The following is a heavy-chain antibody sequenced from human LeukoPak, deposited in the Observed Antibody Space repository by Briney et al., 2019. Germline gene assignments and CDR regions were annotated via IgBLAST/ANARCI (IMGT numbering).Heavy chain of an antibody. CDR3: AKDRPPVRQWLRFKPSGFDY. CDR2: ISGSGGST. V-gene: IGHV3-23*01. J-gene: IGHJ4*02. CDR1: GFTFSSYA. Sequence: GGSLRLSCAASGFTFSSYAMSWVRQAPGKGLEWVSAISGSGGSTYYADSVKGRFTISRDNAKNTMYLQMNSLRAEDTAVYSCAKDRPPVRQWLRFKPSGFDYWGQGTLVTVSS. D-gene: IGHD5-12*01.